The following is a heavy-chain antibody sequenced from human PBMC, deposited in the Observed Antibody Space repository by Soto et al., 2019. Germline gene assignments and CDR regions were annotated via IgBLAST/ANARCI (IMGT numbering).Heavy chain of an antibody. Sequence: SETLSPTCTVSGGSISSSSYYWGWIRQPPGKGLEWIGSIYYSGSTYYNPSLKSRVTISVDTSKNQFSLKLSSVTAADTAVYYCARHPRLAMASPPGLDYWGQGTLVTVSS. CDR1: GGSISSSSYY. J-gene: IGHJ4*02. CDR3: ARHPRLAMASPPGLDY. V-gene: IGHV4-39*01. CDR2: IYYSGST.